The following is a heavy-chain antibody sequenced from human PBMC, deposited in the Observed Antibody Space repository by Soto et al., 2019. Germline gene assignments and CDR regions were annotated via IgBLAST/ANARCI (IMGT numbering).Heavy chain of an antibody. CDR2: IWYDGSNK. CDR3: AREGIAAAGMLDFDY. CDR1: GFTFSSYG. D-gene: IGHD6-13*01. J-gene: IGHJ4*02. Sequence: PGGSLRLSCAASGFTFSSYGMHWVRQAPGKGLEWVAVIWYDGSNKYYADSVKGRFTISRDNSKNTLYLQMNSLRAEDTAVYYCAREGIAAAGMLDFDYWGQGTLVTVSS. V-gene: IGHV3-33*01.